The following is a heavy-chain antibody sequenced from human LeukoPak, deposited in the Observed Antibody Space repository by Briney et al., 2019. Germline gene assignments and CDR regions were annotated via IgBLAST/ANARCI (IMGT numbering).Heavy chain of an antibody. CDR2: ISAYNGNT. D-gene: IGHD3/OR15-3a*01. CDR3: ARMDGDAFDI. V-gene: IGHV1-18*04. Sequence: ASVKVSCKASGYTFTSYGISWVRQAPGQGLEWMGWISAYNGNTNYAQNLQDRVFMNTDTSTTTAYMELRSLRSDDTAVYYCARMDGDAFDIWGQGTMVIVSS. CDR1: GYTFTSYG. J-gene: IGHJ3*02.